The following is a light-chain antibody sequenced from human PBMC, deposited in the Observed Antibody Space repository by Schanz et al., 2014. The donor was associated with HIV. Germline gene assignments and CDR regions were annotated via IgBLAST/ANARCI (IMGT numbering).Light chain of an antibody. J-gene: IGLJ3*02. Sequence: QSALTQPTSVSGSPGQSITISCTVASSDVGDVNFLSWSQQHPGKAPKLMIYDFSDRPSGISSRFSGSKSGNTASLTISGLQAEDEADYYCSSYTSSSTWVFGGGTKLTVL. CDR2: DFS. CDR3: SSYTSSSTWV. V-gene: IGLV2-14*03. CDR1: SSDVGDVNF.